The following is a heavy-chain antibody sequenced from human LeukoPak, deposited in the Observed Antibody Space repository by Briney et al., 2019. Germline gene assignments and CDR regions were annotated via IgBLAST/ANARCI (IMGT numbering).Heavy chain of an antibody. CDR1: GGSVSSGSYY. D-gene: IGHD2-2*01. CDR3: ARDSCSSTSCSLDY. V-gene: IGHV4-61*01. J-gene: IGHJ4*02. CDR2: IYYSGST. Sequence: PLETLSLTCTVSGGSVSSGSYYWSWIRQPPGKGLEWIGYIYYSGSTNYNPSLKSRVTISVDTSKNQFSLKLSSVTAADTAVYYCARDSCSSTSCSLDYWGQGTLVTVSS.